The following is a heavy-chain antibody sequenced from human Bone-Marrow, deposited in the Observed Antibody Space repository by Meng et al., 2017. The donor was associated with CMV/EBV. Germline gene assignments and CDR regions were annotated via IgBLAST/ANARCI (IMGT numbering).Heavy chain of an antibody. CDR1: GGSISSSSYY. CDR2: IYYSGST. D-gene: IGHD5-12*01. V-gene: IGHV4-39*07. Sequence: SETLSLTCTVSGGSISSSSYYWGWIRQPPGKGLEWIGSIYYSGSTYYNPSLKSRVTISVDTSKNQFSLKLSSVTAADTAVYYCARDRDGKATDYWGQGTLVTVSS. J-gene: IGHJ4*02. CDR3: ARDRDGKATDY.